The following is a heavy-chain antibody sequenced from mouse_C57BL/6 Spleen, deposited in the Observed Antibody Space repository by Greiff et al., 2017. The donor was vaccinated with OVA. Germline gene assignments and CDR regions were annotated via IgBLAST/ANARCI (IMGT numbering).Heavy chain of an antibody. CDR3: TPLTGSRYYFYY. V-gene: IGHV1-64*01. CDR2: IHPNSGST. J-gene: IGHJ2*01. CDR1: GYTFTSYW. D-gene: IGHD1-1*01. Sequence: QVQLQQPGAELVKPGASVKLSCKASGYTFTSYWMHWVKQRPGQGLEWIGMIHPNSGSTNYNEKFKSKSTLTVDKSSSTAYMQLSSLTSEDSAVYYCTPLTGSRYYFYYWGQGTTLTVSS.